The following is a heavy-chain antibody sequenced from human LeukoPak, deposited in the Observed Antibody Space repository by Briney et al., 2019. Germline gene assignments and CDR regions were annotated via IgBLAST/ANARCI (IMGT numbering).Heavy chain of an antibody. CDR2: IIPIFGTA. J-gene: IGHJ4*02. CDR1: GGTFTSYA. D-gene: IGHD3-9*01. CDR3: ARHAYYDILTGYYWSSSFDY. Sequence: PVKVSYKASGGTFTSYAISWVGQAPGQGGDGMGGIIPIFGTAKDAQKFQGRGTITTDESTTTAEMEVSILRAGDTAVYCCARHAYYDILTGYYWSSSFDYWGQGSLVTVSS. V-gene: IGHV1-69*05.